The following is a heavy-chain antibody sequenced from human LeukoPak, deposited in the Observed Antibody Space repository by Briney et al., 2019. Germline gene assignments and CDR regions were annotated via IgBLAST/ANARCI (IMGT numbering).Heavy chain of an antibody. CDR2: INHSGST. V-gene: IGHV4-34*01. J-gene: IGHJ5*02. Sequence: SETLSLTCAVYGGSFSGYYWSWIRQPPGKGLEWIGEINHSGSTNYSPSLKSRVTISVDTSKNQFSLKLSSVTAADTAVYYCARRGWPYYYDSTGKKNWFDPWGQGTLVTVSS. D-gene: IGHD3-22*01. CDR1: GGSFSGYY. CDR3: ARRGWPYYYDSTGKKNWFDP.